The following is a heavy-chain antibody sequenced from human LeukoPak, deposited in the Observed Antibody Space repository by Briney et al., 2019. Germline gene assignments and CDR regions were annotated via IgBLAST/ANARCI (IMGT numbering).Heavy chain of an antibody. CDR3: ARDKKAWYGGNWVDY. V-gene: IGHV3-33*01. CDR1: RFTFSSYG. Sequence: GRSLRLSCAASRFTFSSYGMHWVRQAPGKGLEWVAVIWYDGSNKYYADSVKGRFTISRDNSKNTLYLQMNSLRAEDTAVYYCARDKKAWYGGNWVDYWGQGTLVTVSS. D-gene: IGHD4-23*01. J-gene: IGHJ4*02. CDR2: IWYDGSNK.